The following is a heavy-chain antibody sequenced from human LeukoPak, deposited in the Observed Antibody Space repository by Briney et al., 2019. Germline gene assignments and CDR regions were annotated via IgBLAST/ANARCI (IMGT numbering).Heavy chain of an antibody. V-gene: IGHV4-34*01. CDR1: GGSFSGYY. CDR3: ARGFPIVVVPAAIDGMDV. J-gene: IGHJ6*02. CDR2: INHSGST. Sequence: SETLSLTCAVYGGSFSGYYWSWIRQPPGKGLEWIGEINHSGSTNYNPSLKSRVTISVDTSKNQFSLKLSSVTAADTAVYYCARGFPIVVVPAAIDGMDVWGQGTTVTVSS. D-gene: IGHD2-2*01.